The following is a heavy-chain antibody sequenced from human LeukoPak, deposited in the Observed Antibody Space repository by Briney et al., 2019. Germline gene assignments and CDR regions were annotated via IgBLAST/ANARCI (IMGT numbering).Heavy chain of an antibody. V-gene: IGHV3-23*01. D-gene: IGHD1-1*01. Sequence: GGSLRLSCAASGFTFSSYSMSWVRQAPGKGLEWVSGITDSGDRYYADSVKGRFTISRDNSKNTLYLQMNSLRAEDTAVYYCAKDPTKFDYWGQGTLVTVSS. J-gene: IGHJ4*02. CDR1: GFTFSSYS. CDR2: ITDSGDR. CDR3: AKDPTKFDY.